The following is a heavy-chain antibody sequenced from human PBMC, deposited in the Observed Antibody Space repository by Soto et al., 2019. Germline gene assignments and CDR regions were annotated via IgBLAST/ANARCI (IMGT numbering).Heavy chain of an antibody. CDR3: ARETPAAGDAFDI. J-gene: IGHJ3*02. CDR2: INPNSGGT. D-gene: IGHD6-13*01. V-gene: IGHV1-2*04. Sequence: ASVKVSCKASGYTFTGYYMHWVRQAPGQGLEWMGWINPNSGGTNYAQKFQGWVTMTRDTSISTAYMELSRLRSDDTAVYYCARETPAAGDAFDIWGQGTMVTVSS. CDR1: GYTFTGYY.